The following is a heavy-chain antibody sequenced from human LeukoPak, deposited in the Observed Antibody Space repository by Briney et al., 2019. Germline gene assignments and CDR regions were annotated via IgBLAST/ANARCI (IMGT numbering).Heavy chain of an antibody. CDR2: IYTRGST. D-gene: IGHD2-15*01. CDR1: GGSINNYY. J-gene: IGHJ3*02. CDR3: ARGRYCSADICSGGDAFDI. Sequence: PSETLSLTCTVSGGSINNYYWSWIRQPAGKGLEWIGRIYTRGSTNYNPSLKSQVTMSVDTSKYQFSLKLSSVTAADTAVYYCARGRYCSADICSGGDAFDIWGQGTMVSVSS. V-gene: IGHV4-4*07.